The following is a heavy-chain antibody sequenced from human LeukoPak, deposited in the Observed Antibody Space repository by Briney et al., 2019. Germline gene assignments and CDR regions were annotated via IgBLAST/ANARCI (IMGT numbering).Heavy chain of an antibody. D-gene: IGHD3-10*01. CDR3: AKGESHPKYYFDY. J-gene: IGHJ4*02. Sequence: PSETLSLTCTVSGGSISSSSYYWGWIRQAPGKGLEWVSSISGSDGSTYYADSVKGRFTISRDNSKNTLYLQMNSLRAEDTAVYYCAKGESHPKYYFDYWGQGTLVTVSS. CDR1: GGSISSSSYY. CDR2: ISGSDGST. V-gene: IGHV3-23*01.